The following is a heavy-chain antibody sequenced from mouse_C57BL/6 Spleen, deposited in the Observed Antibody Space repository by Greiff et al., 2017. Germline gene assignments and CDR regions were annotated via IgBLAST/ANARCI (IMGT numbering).Heavy chain of an antibody. V-gene: IGHV3-6*01. CDR2: ISYDGSN. J-gene: IGHJ4*01. Sequence: ESGPGLVKPSQSLSLTCSVTGYSITSGYYWNWIRQFPGNKLEWMGYISYDGSNNYNPSLKNRISITRDTSKNQFFLKLNSVTTEDTATYYCARGECAMDYWGQGTSVTVSS. CDR1: GYSITSGYY. CDR3: ARGECAMDY.